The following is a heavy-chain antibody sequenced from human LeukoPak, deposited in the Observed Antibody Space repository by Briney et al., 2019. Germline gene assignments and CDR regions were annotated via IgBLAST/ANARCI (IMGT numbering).Heavy chain of an antibody. CDR3: AKDLKEGRYYFDY. CDR1: GFTFSSYA. Sequence: PGGSLRLSCAASGFTFSSYAMSWVCQAPGKGLEWVSAISGSGGSTYYADSVKGRFTISRDNSKNTLYLQMNSLRAEDTAVYYCAKDLKEGRYYFDYWGQGTLVTVSS. CDR2: ISGSGGST. V-gene: IGHV3-23*01. J-gene: IGHJ4*02.